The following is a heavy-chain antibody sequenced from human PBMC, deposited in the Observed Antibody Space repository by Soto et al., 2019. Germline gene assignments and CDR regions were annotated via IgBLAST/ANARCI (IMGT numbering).Heavy chain of an antibody. CDR2: IKQDGSEK. CDR3: ARDRIVVVPAAMNGYYYYYYMDV. D-gene: IGHD2-2*01. J-gene: IGHJ6*03. CDR1: GFTFSSYW. Sequence: EVQLVESGGGLVQPGGSLRLSCAASGFTFSSYWMSWVRQAPGKGLEWVANIKQDGSEKYYVDSVKCRFTISRDNAKNSLYLQMNSLRAEDTAVYYCARDRIVVVPAAMNGYYYYYYMDVWGKGTTVTVSS. V-gene: IGHV3-7*01.